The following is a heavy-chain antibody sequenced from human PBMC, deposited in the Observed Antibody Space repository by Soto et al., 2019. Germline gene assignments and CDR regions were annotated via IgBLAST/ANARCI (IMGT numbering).Heavy chain of an antibody. CDR2: IHHSGSA. Sequence: QVHLQESGPGLVKTSETLARTCTVSVGSISTYYWSWIRQPPGKGLEWIGYIHHSGSANDNPSLKSRVNLSVDTSKNQFSLKLTSVTAADAAVYFCATNVHGISWFFSWFDTWGQGALVTVSS. CDR3: ATNVHGISWFFSWFDT. J-gene: IGHJ5*02. CDR1: VGSISTYY. D-gene: IGHD6-13*01. V-gene: IGHV4-59*01.